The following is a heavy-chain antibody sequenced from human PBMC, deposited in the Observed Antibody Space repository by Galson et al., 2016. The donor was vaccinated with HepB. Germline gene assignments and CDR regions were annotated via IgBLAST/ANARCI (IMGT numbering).Heavy chain of an antibody. V-gene: IGHV3-53*05. J-gene: IGHJ6*03. D-gene: IGHD3-10*01. CDR2: IYSGGST. CDR1: GFTVSSNY. CDR3: ARSPRNGWFGELYHMDV. Sequence: SLRLSCVASGFTVSSNYMSWVRQAPGKGLEWVSVIYSGGSTYYADSVKGRFTISRDNSKNTLYVQMNSLRSEDTAVYYCARSPRNGWFGELYHMDVWGKGTTVTVS.